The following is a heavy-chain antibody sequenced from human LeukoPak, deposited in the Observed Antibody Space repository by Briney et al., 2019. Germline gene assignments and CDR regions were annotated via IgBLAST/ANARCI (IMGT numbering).Heavy chain of an antibody. D-gene: IGHD3-3*01. CDR1: GFTFSSYW. J-gene: IGHJ5*02. CDR3: ARVKTEYDFWSGLMVGFDP. V-gene: IGHV3-7*01. Sequence: GGSLRLSCAASGFTFSSYWMSWVRQAPGKGLEWVANIKQDGSEKYYVDSVKGRFTISRDNAKNSLYLQMNSLRAEDTAVYYCARVKTEYDFWSGLMVGFDPWGQGTLVTVSS. CDR2: IKQDGSEK.